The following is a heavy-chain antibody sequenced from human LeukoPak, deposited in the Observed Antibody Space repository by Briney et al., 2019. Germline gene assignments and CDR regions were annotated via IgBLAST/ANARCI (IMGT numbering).Heavy chain of an antibody. J-gene: IGHJ4*02. Sequence: GGSLRLSCETSGVTFSSFSLNWVRQAPGKGLEWLSYISSSSRSKYYADSAKGRFIVSRDNAKNSLYLQMDSLRAEDTALYYCASQSSGSSTRAPDFWGQGTLVTVSS. D-gene: IGHD1-26*01. CDR2: ISSSSRSK. CDR1: GVTFSSFS. V-gene: IGHV3-48*04. CDR3: ASQSSGSSTRAPDF.